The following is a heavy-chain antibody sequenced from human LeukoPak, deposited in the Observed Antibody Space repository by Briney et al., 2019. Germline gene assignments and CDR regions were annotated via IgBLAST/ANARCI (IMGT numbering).Heavy chain of an antibody. J-gene: IGHJ5*02. CDR3: ARGLSSSGWYRRNWFDP. CDR2: INHSGST. V-gene: IGHV4-34*01. Sequence: SETLSLTCAVYGGSFSGYYWSWIRQPPGEGLEWIGEINHSGSTNSNPSLKSRVTISVDTSKNQFSLKLSSVTAADTAVYYCARGLSSSGWYRRNWFDPWGQGTLVTVSS. CDR1: GGSFSGYY. D-gene: IGHD6-19*01.